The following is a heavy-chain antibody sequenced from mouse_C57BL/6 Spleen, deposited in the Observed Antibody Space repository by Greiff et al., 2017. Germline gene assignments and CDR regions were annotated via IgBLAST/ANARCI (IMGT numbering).Heavy chain of an antibody. CDR2: ISGGGGNT. V-gene: IGHV5-9*01. J-gene: IGHJ1*03. Sequence: DVKLVESGGGLVKPGGSLKLSCAASGFTFSSYTMSWVRQTPEKRLEWVATISGGGGNTYYPDSVKGRFTISRDNAKNTLYLQMSSLRSEDTALYYCAITTVVDWYFDVWGTGTTVTVSS. D-gene: IGHD1-1*01. CDR1: GFTFSSYT. CDR3: AITTVVDWYFDV.